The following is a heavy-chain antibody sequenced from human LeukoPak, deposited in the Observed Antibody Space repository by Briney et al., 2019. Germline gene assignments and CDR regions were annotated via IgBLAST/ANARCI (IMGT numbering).Heavy chain of an antibody. CDR1: GDSISSYY. V-gene: IGHV4-59*13. D-gene: IGHD2-2*01. J-gene: IGHJ6*03. CDR3: ARGLLKGQLHLGYSYYMDV. CDR2: IYYSEST. Sequence: SETLSLTCTVSGDSISSYYWSWIRQPPGKGLEWIEYIYYSESTYYNPSLKSRVTKSVDTSKNQFSLKLTSVTAADTAVYYCARGLLKGQLHLGYSYYMDVWGKGTTITVSS.